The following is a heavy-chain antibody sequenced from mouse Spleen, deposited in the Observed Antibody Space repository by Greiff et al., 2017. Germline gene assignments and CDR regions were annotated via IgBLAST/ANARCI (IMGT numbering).Heavy chain of an antibody. CDR1: GYTFTSYT. J-gene: IGHJ4*01. Sequence: VKLQESGAELARPGASVKMSCKASGYTFTSYTMHWVKQRPGQGLEWIGYINPSSGYTKYNQKFKDKATLTADKSSSTAYMQLSSLTSEDSAVYYCARCDSFYAMDYWGQGTSVTVSS. CDR2: INPSSGYT. CDR3: ARCDSFYAMDY. V-gene: IGHV1-4*01.